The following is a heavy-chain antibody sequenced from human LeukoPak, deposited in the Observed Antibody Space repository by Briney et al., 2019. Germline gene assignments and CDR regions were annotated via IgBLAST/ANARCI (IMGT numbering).Heavy chain of an antibody. Sequence: ASVKVSCKASGYTFTGYYMHWVRQAPGQGLEWMGWINPNSGGTNYAQKFQGTVTMTRNTSISTAYMELSRLRSDDTAVYYCARDRFAMVRGVIINFWFDPWGQGTLVTVSS. J-gene: IGHJ5*02. V-gene: IGHV1-2*02. CDR3: ARDRFAMVRGVIINFWFDP. CDR2: INPNSGGT. D-gene: IGHD3-10*01. CDR1: GYTFTGYY.